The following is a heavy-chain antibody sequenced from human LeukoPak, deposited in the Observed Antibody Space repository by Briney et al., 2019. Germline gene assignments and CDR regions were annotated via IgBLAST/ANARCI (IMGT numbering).Heavy chain of an antibody. D-gene: IGHD6-19*01. CDR3: AKSSGWYRNYFDY. CDR2: ISGSGGST. V-gene: IGHV3-23*01. Sequence: GGSLRLSCAASGFTFSSYAMSWVRQAPGKGLEWVSAISGSGGSTYYADSVKGRFTISRDNSKNTLYPQMNSLRAEDTAVYYCAKSSGWYRNYFDYWGQGTLVTVSS. J-gene: IGHJ4*02. CDR1: GFTFSSYA.